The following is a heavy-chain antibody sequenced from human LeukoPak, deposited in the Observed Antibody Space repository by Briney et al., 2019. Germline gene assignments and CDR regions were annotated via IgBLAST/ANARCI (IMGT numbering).Heavy chain of an antibody. V-gene: IGHV4-34*01. CDR2: INHSGST. Sequence: PSETLSLTCGVYGGSFRGYYWSWIRQPPGKGLEWIGEINHSGSTNYNPSLKSRVTITVDTTKTQFALKLSSVTAADTAVYYCARMKKWHNWNFIDYWGQGTLVTVSS. D-gene: IGHD1-7*01. J-gene: IGHJ4*02. CDR1: GGSFRGYY. CDR3: ARMKKWHNWNFIDY.